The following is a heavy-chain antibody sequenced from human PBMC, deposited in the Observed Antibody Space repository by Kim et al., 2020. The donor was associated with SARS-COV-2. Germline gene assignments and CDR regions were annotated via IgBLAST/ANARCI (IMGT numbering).Heavy chain of an antibody. D-gene: IGHD3-16*02. CDR3: VRSLADDAFDV. CDR1: GITLTTSW. Sequence: GGSLRLSCVASGITLTTSWIHWVRQAPGKGLVWVSRIKSDGSVRSYADFGKGRISVSRDNAKNTLHLQMYSLTVEDTAVYYCVRSLADDAFDVWGQGT. V-gene: IGHV3-74*01. J-gene: IGHJ3*01. CDR2: IKSDGSVR.